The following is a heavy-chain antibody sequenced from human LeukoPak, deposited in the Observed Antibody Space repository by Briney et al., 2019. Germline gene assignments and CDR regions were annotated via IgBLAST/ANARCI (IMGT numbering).Heavy chain of an antibody. Sequence: SETLSLTCTVSGGSISSSSYYWGWIRQPPGKGLEWIGSIYYSGSTYYNPSLKSRVTISVDTSKNQFSLKLSSATAADTAVYYCARLGGGSYWRYNWFDPWGQGTLVTVSS. D-gene: IGHD1-26*01. CDR2: IYYSGST. CDR1: GGSISSSSYY. J-gene: IGHJ5*02. CDR3: ARLGGGSYWRYNWFDP. V-gene: IGHV4-39*01.